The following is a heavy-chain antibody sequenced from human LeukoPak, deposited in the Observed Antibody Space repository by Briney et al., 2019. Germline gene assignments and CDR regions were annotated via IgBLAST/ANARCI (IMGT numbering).Heavy chain of an antibody. Sequence: GGSLRLSCAASGFAFSDYWLSWVRQAPGKGLEWVSSISSSSSYIYYADSVKGRFTISRDNAKNSLYLQMNSLRAEDTAVYYCARAPPALIVDYYYYGMDVWGQGTTVTVSS. D-gene: IGHD3-22*01. CDR3: ARAPPALIVDYYYYGMDV. CDR1: GFAFSDYW. CDR2: ISSSSSYI. V-gene: IGHV3-21*01. J-gene: IGHJ6*02.